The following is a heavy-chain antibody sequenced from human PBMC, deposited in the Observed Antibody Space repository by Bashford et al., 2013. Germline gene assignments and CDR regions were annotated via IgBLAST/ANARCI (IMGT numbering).Heavy chain of an antibody. Sequence: VRQAPGKGLVWVSRINSDGSSTSYADSVKGRFTISRDNAKNSLYLQLINLRDEDTAVYYCARDRDILTVTGMDVWGPRDPGHRLL. D-gene: IGHD2/OR15-2a*01. CDR3: ARDRDILTVTGMDV. V-gene: IGHV3-74*01. CDR2: INSDGSST. J-gene: IGHJ6*01.